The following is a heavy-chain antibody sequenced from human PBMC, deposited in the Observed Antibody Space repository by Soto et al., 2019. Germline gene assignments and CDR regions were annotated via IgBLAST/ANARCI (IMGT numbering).Heavy chain of an antibody. CDR1: AYIFTSSY. Sequence: QVQLVQSGAEVKKPGASVKVSCTAPAYIFTSSYMHWVRQAPGQGLEWMGVINPSGYSTTYAQKFQGRVTVTRDTSTSKVYMDLSSLRSEDTAVYYCARAYSDRTSHDSWGQGTLVIVSS. CDR3: ARAYSDRTSHDS. CDR2: INPSGYST. J-gene: IGHJ5*01. D-gene: IGHD4-4*01. V-gene: IGHV1-46*01.